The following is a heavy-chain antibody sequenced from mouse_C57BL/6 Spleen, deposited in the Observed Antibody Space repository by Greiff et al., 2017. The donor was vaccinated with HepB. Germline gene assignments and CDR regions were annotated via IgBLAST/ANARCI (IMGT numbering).Heavy chain of an antibody. CDR2: ISSGGDYI. D-gene: IGHD2-4*01. V-gene: IGHV5-9-1*02. CDR1: GFTFSSYA. J-gene: IGHJ4*01. CDR3: TRDDYDNVYYAMDY. Sequence: EVKLMESGAGLVKPGGSLKLSCAASGFTFSSYAMSWVRQTPEKRLEWVAYISSGGDYIYYADTVKGRFTISRDNARNTRYLQMSSLKSEDTAMYYCTRDDYDNVYYAMDYWGQGTSVTVSS.